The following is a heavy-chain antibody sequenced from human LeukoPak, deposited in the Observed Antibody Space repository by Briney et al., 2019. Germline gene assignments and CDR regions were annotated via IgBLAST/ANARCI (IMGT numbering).Heavy chain of an antibody. Sequence: PGGSLRLSCAASGFTFSSYSMNWVRQAPGKGLEWVSSISSSSSYIYYADSVKGRSTISRDNAKNSLYLQMNSLRAEDTAVYYCATGTTVTTNDYWGQGTLVTVSS. J-gene: IGHJ4*02. CDR1: GFTFSSYS. CDR3: ATGTTVTTNDY. V-gene: IGHV3-21*01. CDR2: ISSSSSYI. D-gene: IGHD4-11*01.